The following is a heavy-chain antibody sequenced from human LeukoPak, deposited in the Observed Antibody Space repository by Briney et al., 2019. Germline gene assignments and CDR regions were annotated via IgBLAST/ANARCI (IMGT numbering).Heavy chain of an antibody. CDR2: ISYDGRHQ. D-gene: IGHD3-10*01. Sequence: GGSLRLSCSASGFTFSSYGMHWVRQAPGKGLEWVAVISYDGRHQYYTNSVKGRFTISRDNSNNTLNLQMNSLRAEDTALYYCAKSVGELVLPEGFDPWGQGTLVTVSS. V-gene: IGHV3-30*18. CDR1: GFTFSSYG. CDR3: AKSVGELVLPEGFDP. J-gene: IGHJ5*02.